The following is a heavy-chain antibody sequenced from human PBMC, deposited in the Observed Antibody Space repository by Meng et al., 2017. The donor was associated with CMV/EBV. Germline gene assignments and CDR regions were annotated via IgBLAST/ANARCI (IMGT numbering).Heavy chain of an antibody. V-gene: IGHV1-18*01. J-gene: IGHJ6*02. Sequence: ASVQVSCKASGYTFTSYGISWVRQAPGQGLEWMGWISAYNGNTNYAQKLKGRVTMTTDTSTSTAYMELRSLRSDDTAVYYCARDPFIVVVPEVYGMDVWGQGTTVTVSS. CDR3: ARDPFIVVVPEVYGMDV. D-gene: IGHD2-2*01. CDR2: ISAYNGNT. CDR1: GYTFTSYG.